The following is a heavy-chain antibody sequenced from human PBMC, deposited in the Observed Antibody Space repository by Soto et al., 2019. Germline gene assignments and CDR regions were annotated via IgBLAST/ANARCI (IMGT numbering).Heavy chain of an antibody. CDR2: ILPLVGTP. D-gene: IGHD3-10*01. CDR1: GGTFYRYA. Sequence: QVRLVQSGAEVKRPGSSVKVSCKAFGGTFYRYAISWVRQAPGQGLEWMGGILPLVGTPIYPQKFQGRLTITADKSLTTSYLELSSLRSEDSALYYCSRDHEFWGQGTLVTVSS. V-gene: IGHV1-69*06. J-gene: IGHJ4*02. CDR3: SRDHEF.